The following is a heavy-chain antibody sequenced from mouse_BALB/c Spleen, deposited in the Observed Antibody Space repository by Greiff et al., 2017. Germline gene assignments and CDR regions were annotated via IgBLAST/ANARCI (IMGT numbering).Heavy chain of an antibody. CDR3: TNWDWFAY. D-gene: IGHD4-1*01. V-gene: IGHV6-6*02. CDR1: GFTFSNYW. J-gene: IGHJ3*01. CDR2: IRLKSNNYAT. Sequence: EVKLMESGGGLVQPGGSMKLSCVASGFTFSNYWMNWVRQSPEKGLEWVAEIRLKSNNYATHYAESVKGRFTISRDDSKSSVYLQMNNLRAEDTGIYYYTNWDWFAYWGQGTLVTVSA.